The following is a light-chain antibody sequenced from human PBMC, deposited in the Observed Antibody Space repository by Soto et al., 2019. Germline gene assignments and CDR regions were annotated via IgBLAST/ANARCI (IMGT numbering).Light chain of an antibody. Sequence: DIQMTQSPSTLSAPVGDRVTITCRASQSISSWLAWYQQKPGKAPKLLIYDASSLEGGVPSRFSGSASGTEFTLTISSLQPDDAATYYCQRYNSYFWAFGQGTKVDIK. CDR2: DAS. CDR1: QSISSW. V-gene: IGKV1-5*01. CDR3: QRYNSYFWA. J-gene: IGKJ1*01.